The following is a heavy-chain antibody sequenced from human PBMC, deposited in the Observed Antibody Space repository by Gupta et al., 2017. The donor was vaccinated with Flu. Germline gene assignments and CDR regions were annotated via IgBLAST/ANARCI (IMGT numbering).Heavy chain of an antibody. J-gene: IGHJ6*02. CDR3: ARYAYSYGLDV. Sequence: FSKDWMSWVRLAPGKGREWGANINRDGSEKDYVDSAKGRFTISRDNAKNSLFLQMSSLRAEDTAVDYCARYAYSYGLDVWGQGTTVTVSS. CDR1: FSKDW. CDR2: INRDGSEK. V-gene: IGHV3-7*01. D-gene: IGHD3-16*01.